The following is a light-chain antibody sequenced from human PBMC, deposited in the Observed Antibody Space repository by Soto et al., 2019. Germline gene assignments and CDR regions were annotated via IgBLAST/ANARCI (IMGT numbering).Light chain of an antibody. J-gene: IGKJ4*01. CDR2: DAS. CDR3: QQYDNYPLT. V-gene: IGKV1-5*01. CDR1: QSVGSW. Sequence: DIQMTQSPSTLSASVGDRVTISCRASQSVGSWLAWYQQKPWKAPKFLIYDASTLESGVPSRFSGSGSGTEFTLTISSLQPDDFATYYCQQYDNYPLTFGGGTKVEI.